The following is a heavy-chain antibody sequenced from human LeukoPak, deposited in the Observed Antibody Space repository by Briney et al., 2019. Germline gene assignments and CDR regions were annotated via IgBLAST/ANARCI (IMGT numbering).Heavy chain of an antibody. CDR3: ARDWYGSGSSHAFDI. CDR1: GYTFSTHW. CDR2: ISVYNGDT. V-gene: IGHV1-18*04. D-gene: IGHD3-10*01. J-gene: IGHJ3*02. Sequence: ASVKVSCKTSGYTFSTHWMHWVRQAPGQGLEWMGWISVYNGDTNYPQKFQGRVTMTTDTSTSTAYMELRSLRSDDTAVYYCARDWYGSGSSHAFDIWGQGTMVTVSS.